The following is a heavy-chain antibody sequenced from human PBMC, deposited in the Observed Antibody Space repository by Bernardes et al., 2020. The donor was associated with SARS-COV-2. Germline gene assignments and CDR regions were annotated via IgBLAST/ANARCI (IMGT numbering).Heavy chain of an antibody. Sequence: SLRLSCAASGFTFSSYSMNWVRQAPGKGLEWISFISSRTNYIYYADSVKGRFTISRDNAKNSLFLQMNSLRAEDTAVYYCARDLTGTAANWGQGTLVTVSS. CDR2: ISSRTNYI. D-gene: IGHD1-20*01. V-gene: IGHV3-21*01. J-gene: IGHJ4*02. CDR3: ARDLTGTAAN. CDR1: GFTFSSYS.